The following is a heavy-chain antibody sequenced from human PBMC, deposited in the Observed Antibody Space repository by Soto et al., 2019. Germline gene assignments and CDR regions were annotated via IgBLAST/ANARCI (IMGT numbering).Heavy chain of an antibody. D-gene: IGHD1-26*01. CDR3: ARDGREASGIDV. CDR1: GGSISSHY. CDR2: IYYRGNT. J-gene: IGHJ6*02. Sequence: QVQLEESGPGLVKPSETLSLTCTVSGGSISSHYWSWVRQAPGKGLEWMGCIYYRGNTVYNPSLKSRGTISVDTSNNQFSLKLDSVTPADTAVYYCARDGREASGIDVWGQGTAVTVSS. V-gene: IGHV4-59*11.